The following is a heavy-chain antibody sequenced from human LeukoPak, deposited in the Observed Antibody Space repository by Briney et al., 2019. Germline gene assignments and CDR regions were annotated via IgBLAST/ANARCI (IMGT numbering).Heavy chain of an antibody. CDR3: AKDSNPWSRRYYYYGMDV. Sequence: GGSLRLSCAASGFTFSSYAMSWVRQAPGKGLEWVSTIIDSGNSIYYADSAEGRFTISRDNSKNTLYLQMNSLRAGDTAVYYCAKDSNPWSRRYYYYGMDVWGQGTTVTVSS. J-gene: IGHJ6*02. CDR1: GFTFSSYA. V-gene: IGHV3-23*01. D-gene: IGHD1-14*01. CDR2: IIDSGNSI.